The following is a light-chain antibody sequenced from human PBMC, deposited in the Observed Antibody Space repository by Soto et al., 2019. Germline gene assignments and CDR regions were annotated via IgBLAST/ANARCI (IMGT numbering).Light chain of an antibody. V-gene: IGKV3-20*01. CDR2: GAS. Sequence: EIVLTQSPGTLSMSPGERATLSCRASQSVSSNYVACYQQKPGQAPRLLIYGASSRATGIPDRFSGSGSGTDFTLTISRLEAEDFAVYYFQQYGSSPRTFGQGTKVEFK. CDR1: QSVSSNY. CDR3: QQYGSSPRT. J-gene: IGKJ1*01.